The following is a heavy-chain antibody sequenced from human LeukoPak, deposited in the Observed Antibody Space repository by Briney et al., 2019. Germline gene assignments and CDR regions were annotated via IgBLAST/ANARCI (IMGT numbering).Heavy chain of an antibody. CDR3: ARDEKDGPLWY. D-gene: IGHD2-15*01. CDR1: GFSFSSYG. J-gene: IGHJ4*02. V-gene: IGHV3-23*01. Sequence: GGSLRLSCAVSGFSFSSYGMSWVRQAPGKGLEWVSAIGGSGSSTYYADSVKGRFTISRDNSKNTLYLQLNSLRAEDTAIYYCARDEKDGPLWYWGQGILVFVSS. CDR2: IGGSGSST.